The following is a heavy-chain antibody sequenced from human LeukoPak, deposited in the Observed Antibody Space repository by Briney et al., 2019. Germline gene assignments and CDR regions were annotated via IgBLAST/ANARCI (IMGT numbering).Heavy chain of an antibody. CDR1: GYTFTSYY. D-gene: IGHD6-13*01. J-gene: IGHJ4*02. CDR2: INPSGGST. V-gene: IGHV1-46*01. Sequence: GASVKVSCKASGYTFTSYYMHWVRQAPGHGLEWMGLINPSGGSTINAQKFQGRVTMTRDMSTSTVYMELSSLRSGDTAVYYCARSLVAAAGFNFDFWGQGTLVTVSS. CDR3: ARSLVAAAGFNFDF.